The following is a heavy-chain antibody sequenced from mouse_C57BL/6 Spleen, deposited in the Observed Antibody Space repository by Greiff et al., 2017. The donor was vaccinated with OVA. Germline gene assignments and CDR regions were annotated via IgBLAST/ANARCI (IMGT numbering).Heavy chain of an antibody. CDR1: GFTFSSYA. V-gene: IGHV5-4*01. CDR3: ARALIYYDYGYAMDY. J-gene: IGHJ4*01. CDR2: ISDGGSYT. D-gene: IGHD2-4*01. Sequence: EVQLVESGGGLVKPGGSLKLSCAASGFTFSSYAMSWVRQTPEKRLEWVAIISDGGSYTYYPDNVKGRFTISRDNAKNNLYLQMSHLKSEDTAMYYCARALIYYDYGYAMDYWGQGTSVTVSS.